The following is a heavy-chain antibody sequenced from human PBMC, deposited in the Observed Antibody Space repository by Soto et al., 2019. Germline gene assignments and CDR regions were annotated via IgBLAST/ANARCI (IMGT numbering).Heavy chain of an antibody. D-gene: IGHD3-22*01. V-gene: IGHV3-23*01. Sequence: GXLRLWCASSGFXFSSYVLSWVRHAPGKGLEWVSAISGSGGNTYYADSVKGRFTISRDKSKNTLFLQMNSLRDEDTALYFCAKEMGDYYDSSGSWFDPWGQGTLVTVSS. CDR2: ISGSGGNT. CDR3: AKEMGDYYDSSGSWFDP. J-gene: IGHJ5*02. CDR1: GFXFSSYV.